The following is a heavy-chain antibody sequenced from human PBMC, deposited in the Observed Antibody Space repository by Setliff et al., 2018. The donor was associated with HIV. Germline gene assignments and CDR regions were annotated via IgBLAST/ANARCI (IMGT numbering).Heavy chain of an antibody. CDR2: IYYSGST. D-gene: IGHD3-3*01. J-gene: IGHJ4*02. CDR3: ARVPFTTGFDY. V-gene: IGHV4-59*08. CDR1: GGSISSYY. Sequence: SETLSLTCTVSGGSISSYYWSWIRQPPGKGLEWIGYIYYSGSTNYNPSLEGRVTISVDTSKNQFSLKLSSVTAADTAVFYCARVPFTTGFDYWGQGILVTVSS.